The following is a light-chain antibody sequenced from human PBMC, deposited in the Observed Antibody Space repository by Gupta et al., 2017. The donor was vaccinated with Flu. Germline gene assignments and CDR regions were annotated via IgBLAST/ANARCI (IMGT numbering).Light chain of an antibody. Sequence: PSSLSASVGDRVTITCRASQSIRTFLNWYQQKPGKAPNLLIYAASNLQSGVPSRFSGSGSGTDFTLTISSLQPEDFATYFCQQSDDTPLTFGGGTKVEIK. V-gene: IGKV1-39*01. CDR1: QSIRTF. J-gene: IGKJ4*01. CDR3: QQSDDTPLT. CDR2: AAS.